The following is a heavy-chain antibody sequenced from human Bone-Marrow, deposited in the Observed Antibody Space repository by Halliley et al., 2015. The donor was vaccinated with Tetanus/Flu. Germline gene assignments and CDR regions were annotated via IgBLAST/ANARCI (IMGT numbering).Heavy chain of an antibody. V-gene: IGHV5-51*01. Sequence: QLVQSGAEVKKPGESLKISCKASGYSFTTYWIGWVRQVPGKGLELMGIIYPGDSDTRYSPSFQGQVIISADTSVSTAYLQWTSLKASDPAMYYCAALIAASHLTDSWGQGTLVTVSS. D-gene: IGHD6-13*01. CDR1: GYSFTTYW. CDR3: AALIAASHLTDS. CDR2: IYPGDSDT. J-gene: IGHJ4*02.